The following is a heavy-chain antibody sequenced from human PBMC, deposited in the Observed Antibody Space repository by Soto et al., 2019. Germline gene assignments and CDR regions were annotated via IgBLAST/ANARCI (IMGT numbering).Heavy chain of an antibody. D-gene: IGHD1-20*01. V-gene: IGHV4-39*01. Sequence: QLQLQESGPGLVKPSETLSLTCTVSGGSISSSYYYWGWIRQPPGKGPEWIGSIYYSGSTYYNPSLKSRVTISVDTSKNQFSLRLSSVTAEDTAVYYCARQINWTHPFDYWGQGTAVTVSS. CDR1: GGSISSSYYY. J-gene: IGHJ4*02. CDR2: IYYSGST. CDR3: ARQINWTHPFDY.